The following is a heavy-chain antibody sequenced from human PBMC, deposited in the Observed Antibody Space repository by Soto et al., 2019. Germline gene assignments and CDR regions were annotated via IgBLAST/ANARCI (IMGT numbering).Heavy chain of an antibody. CDR3: AHYRSTSSFDY. Sequence: QITLKESGPTLVKPTQTFTLACTFSGFSLSTSGMGVGWIRQPPGKALEWLALIYWDDDKRYSPSLKSRLTITKDPSKNQVVLTMTNMDPVDTATYYCAHYRSTSSFDYWGQGTLVTVSS. CDR1: GFSLSTSGMG. V-gene: IGHV2-5*02. CDR2: IYWDDDK. J-gene: IGHJ4*02. D-gene: IGHD6-6*01.